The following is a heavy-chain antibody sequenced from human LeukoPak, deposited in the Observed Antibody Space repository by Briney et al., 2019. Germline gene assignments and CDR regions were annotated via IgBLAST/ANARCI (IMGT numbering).Heavy chain of an antibody. CDR1: GYTFTGYY. CDR2: INPNSGGT. Sequence: ASVKVSCKASGYTFTGYYMHWVRQAPGQGLEWMGWINPNSGGTNYEQKFQGRVTMTRDTSISTAYMELSRLRSDDTAVYYCARKGGDVLLWFGARYYYYYMDVWGKGTTVTISS. CDR3: ARKGGDVLLWFGARYYYYYMDV. V-gene: IGHV1-2*02. J-gene: IGHJ6*03. D-gene: IGHD3-10*01.